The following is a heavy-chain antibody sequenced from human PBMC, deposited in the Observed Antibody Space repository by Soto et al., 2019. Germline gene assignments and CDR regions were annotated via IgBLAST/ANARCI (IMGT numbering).Heavy chain of an antibody. V-gene: IGHV4-34*01. CDR1: GGSFSGYY. Sequence: SETLSLTCAVYGGSFSGYYWSWIRQPPGKGLEWIGEINHSGSTNYNPSLKSRVTISVDTSKNQFSLKLSSVTAADTAVYYCARDLLLWFGELSKDYYYYYGMDAWGQGTTVTVSS. CDR2: INHSGST. CDR3: ARDLLLWFGELSKDYYYYYGMDA. J-gene: IGHJ6*02. D-gene: IGHD3-10*01.